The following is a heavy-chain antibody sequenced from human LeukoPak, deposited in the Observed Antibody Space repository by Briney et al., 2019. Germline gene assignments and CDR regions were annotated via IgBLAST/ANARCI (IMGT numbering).Heavy chain of an antibody. CDR3: ARQDSKVGAYTGPYYTDY. Sequence: PSETLSLTCTVSGVSISGYYWNWIRQPAGKGLEWIGRIYTSGTTDDNPSLKSRVTMSVDTSRNQVSLKLTSVTAADTAVYYCARQDSKVGAYTGPYYTDYWGQGTLVTVSS. CDR2: IYTSGTT. J-gene: IGHJ4*02. D-gene: IGHD1-26*01. V-gene: IGHV4-4*07. CDR1: GVSISGYY.